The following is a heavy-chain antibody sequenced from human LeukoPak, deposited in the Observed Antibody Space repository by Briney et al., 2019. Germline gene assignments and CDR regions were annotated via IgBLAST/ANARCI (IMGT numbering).Heavy chain of an antibody. CDR1: GFTFSSYG. CDR3: AKESADKAMARMHY. J-gene: IGHJ4*02. V-gene: IGHV3-30*18. D-gene: IGHD5-18*01. Sequence: GRSLRLSCAASGFTFSSYGMHWVRQAPGKGLEWVAVISYDGSNKYYADSVKGRFTISRDNSKNTLYLQMNSLRAEDTAVYYCAKESADKAMARMHYWGQGTLVTVSS. CDR2: ISYDGSNK.